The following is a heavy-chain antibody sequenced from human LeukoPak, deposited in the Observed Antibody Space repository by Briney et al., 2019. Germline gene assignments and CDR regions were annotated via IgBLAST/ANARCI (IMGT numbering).Heavy chain of an antibody. D-gene: IGHD3-3*01. CDR1: GYTFTDYY. J-gene: IGHJ4*02. Sequence: GASVKVSCKASGYTFTDYYIHWVRQAPGQGLEWMGWINPNSGGTNYAQKFQGRVTMTRDTSISTAYMELSRVRSDDTAVYYCARGGRSIFGVADYWGQGTLVTVSS. CDR2: INPNSGGT. CDR3: ARGGRSIFGVADY. V-gene: IGHV1-2*02.